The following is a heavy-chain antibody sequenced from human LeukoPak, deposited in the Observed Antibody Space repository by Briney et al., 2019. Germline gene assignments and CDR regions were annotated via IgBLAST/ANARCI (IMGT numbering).Heavy chain of an antibody. CDR3: VCGSYYFDY. J-gene: IGHJ4*02. CDR1: GFTFSSYW. D-gene: IGHD1-26*01. Sequence: PGGSLRLSCAASGFTFSSYWMHWVRQAPGKGLVWVSRINSDGSTTSYADSVKGRITISRDNAKNTLYLQMNSLRAEDTAVYYCVCGSYYFDYWGQGTLVTVSS. CDR2: INSDGSTT. V-gene: IGHV3-74*01.